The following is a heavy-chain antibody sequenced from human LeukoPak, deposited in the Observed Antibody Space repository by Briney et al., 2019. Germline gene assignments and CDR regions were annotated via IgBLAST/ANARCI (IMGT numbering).Heavy chain of an antibody. Sequence: PSDTLSLTCAVYGGSFRGYYWSWIRQPPGKGLEWIGEINHSGSTNYNPSLKSRVTISVDTSKNQFSLKLSSVTAADTAVYYCASSLYAFDIWGQGTMVTVSS. CDR3: ASSLYAFDI. J-gene: IGHJ3*02. V-gene: IGHV4-34*01. CDR1: GGSFRGYY. CDR2: INHSGST.